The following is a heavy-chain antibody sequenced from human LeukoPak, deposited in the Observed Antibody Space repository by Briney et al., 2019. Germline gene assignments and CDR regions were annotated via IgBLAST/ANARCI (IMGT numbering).Heavy chain of an antibody. D-gene: IGHD3-9*01. CDR3: ARDLRYFDWLLQYYYYYYMDV. V-gene: IGHV1-18*01. CDR2: ISAYNGKT. CDR1: GYTVTSYG. Sequence: ASVKVSCKASGYTVTSYGISWGRQAPGQGLEWMGWISAYNGKTNYAQKPQGRVTMTTDTSPSTAYMELRSLRSDDTAVYYCARDLRYFDWLLQYYYYYYMDVWGKGTTVTVSS. J-gene: IGHJ6*03.